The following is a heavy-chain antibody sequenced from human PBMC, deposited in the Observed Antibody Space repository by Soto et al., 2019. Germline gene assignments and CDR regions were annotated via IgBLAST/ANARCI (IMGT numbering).Heavy chain of an antibody. D-gene: IGHD5-18*01. CDR1: GGSFSGYY. CDR2: INHSGST. J-gene: IGHJ4*02. Sequence: QVQLQQWGAGLLKPSETLSLTCAVYGGSFSGYYWSWIRQPPGKGLEWIGEINHSGSTNYNPSLKSPVPISVDTSKNQFSLKLSSVTAADTAVYYCARGPYSHRLSSYGHYFDYWGQGTLVTVSS. CDR3: ARGPYSHRLSSYGHYFDY. V-gene: IGHV4-34*01.